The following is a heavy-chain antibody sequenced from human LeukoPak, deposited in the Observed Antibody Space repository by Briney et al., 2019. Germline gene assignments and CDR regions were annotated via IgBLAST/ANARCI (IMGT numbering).Heavy chain of an antibody. CDR2: VNRDGSET. J-gene: IGHJ6*02. CDR3: ARNNGMDV. CDR1: GFPFSSYW. Sequence: QPGGSLRLSCVASGFPFSSYWMTWVRQVPGRGAEWVANVNRDGSETYYLDSVKGRFTISKDNAKNSLYLQMNSLRAEDTALYHCARNNGMDVWGQGTTVIVSS. V-gene: IGHV3-7*03.